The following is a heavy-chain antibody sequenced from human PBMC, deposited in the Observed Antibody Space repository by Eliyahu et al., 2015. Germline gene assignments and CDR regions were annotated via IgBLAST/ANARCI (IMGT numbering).Heavy chain of an antibody. D-gene: IGHD3-22*01. V-gene: IGHV3-23*01. CDR3: AKDLLRYYYDSSGYSSFDY. CDR2: ISGSGGST. CDR1: GFXFSSXA. J-gene: IGHJ4*02. Sequence: EVQLLESGGGLVQPGGSLRLSCXASGFXFSSXAXXWVRQAPGKGLEWVSAISGSGGSTYYADSVKGRFTISRDNSKNTLYLQMNSLRAEDTAVYYCAKDLLRYYYDSSGYSSFDYWGQGTLVTVSS.